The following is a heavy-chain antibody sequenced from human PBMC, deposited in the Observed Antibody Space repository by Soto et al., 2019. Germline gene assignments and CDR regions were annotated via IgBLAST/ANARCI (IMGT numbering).Heavy chain of an antibody. CDR2: FIPSFGTA. CDR3: AAGYSGSQYFDQ. CDR1: GDTFTKLG. J-gene: IGHJ4*02. D-gene: IGHD1-26*01. Sequence: SVKVSCKASGDTFTKLGFTWVRQAPGQGLEWVGQFIPSFGTAKYAPKFQGRVTIAADESTNIASMELTSLRTEDTAIYYCAAGYSGSQYFDQWGQGTLVTVSS. V-gene: IGHV1-69*13.